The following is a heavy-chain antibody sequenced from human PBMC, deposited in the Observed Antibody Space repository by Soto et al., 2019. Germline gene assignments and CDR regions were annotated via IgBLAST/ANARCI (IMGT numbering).Heavy chain of an antibody. J-gene: IGHJ4*02. Sequence: QVQLVQSGAEVKKPGASVKVSCKASGYTFTSYYMHWVRQAPGQGLEWMGIINPSGGSTSYAQKFHGSVTMTRDTSTSTVYMELSSLRSEDTAVYYCARDPHYYGSGSYYIFDYWGQGTLVTVSS. V-gene: IGHV1-46*01. CDR3: ARDPHYYGSGSYYIFDY. D-gene: IGHD3-10*01. CDR2: INPSGGST. CDR1: GYTFTSYY.